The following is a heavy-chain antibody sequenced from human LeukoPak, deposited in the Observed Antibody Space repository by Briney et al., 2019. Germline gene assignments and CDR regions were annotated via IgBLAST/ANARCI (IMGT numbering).Heavy chain of an antibody. CDR3: ARVVGIVVVPAAIPNWFDP. V-gene: IGHV4-34*01. J-gene: IGHJ5*02. D-gene: IGHD2-2*02. CDR2: INHSGST. CDR1: GGSFSGYY. Sequence: PSETLSLTCAVYGGSFSGYYWSWIRQPPGKGVEWIGEINHSGSTNYNPSLKSRVTISVDTSKNQLSLKLSSVTAADAAVYYCARVVGIVVVPAAIPNWFDPGGQGTLVTVS.